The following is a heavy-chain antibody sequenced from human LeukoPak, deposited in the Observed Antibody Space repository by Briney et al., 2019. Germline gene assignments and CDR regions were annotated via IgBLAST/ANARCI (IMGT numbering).Heavy chain of an antibody. D-gene: IGHD5-12*01. CDR2: IYYSGST. Sequence: SETLSLTCSVSGGSLSGSDYYWAWIRQPPGKGLEWIGSIYYSGSTNYNPSLKSRVTISVDTSKNQFSLKLSSVTAADTAVYYCARSSGDEIDYWGQGTLVTVSS. CDR1: GGSLSGSDYY. J-gene: IGHJ4*02. CDR3: ARSSGDEIDY. V-gene: IGHV4-39*07.